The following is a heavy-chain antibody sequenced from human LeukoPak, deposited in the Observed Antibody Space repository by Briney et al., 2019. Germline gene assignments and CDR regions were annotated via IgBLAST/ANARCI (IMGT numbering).Heavy chain of an antibody. CDR3: ARAHGSGRYYNRYYYYYMDV. J-gene: IGHJ6*03. CDR1: GGSINSQY. CDR2: IYYGGTT. V-gene: IGHV4-59*11. Sequence: RSSETLSLTCTVSGGSINSQYWTWIRQPPGKGLEYLGYIYYGGTTNYNPSLKSRVTISLDASKNQFSLRLASVTAADTAVYYCARAHGSGRYYNRYYYYYMDVWGKGTTVTVS. D-gene: IGHD3-10*01.